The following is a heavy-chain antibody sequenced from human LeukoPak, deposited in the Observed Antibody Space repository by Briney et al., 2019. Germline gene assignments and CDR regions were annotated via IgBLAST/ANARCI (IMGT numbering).Heavy chain of an antibody. J-gene: IGHJ4*02. CDR1: GFTFSSYA. D-gene: IGHD3-10*01. V-gene: IGHV3-23*01. Sequence: GGSLRLSCAASGFTFSSYAMSWVRQAPGKGLEWVSAISGSGGSTYYADSVKGRFTISRDNSKNTLYLQMNSLRAEDTAVYYCARTNMVRGVTYFDYWGQGTLVTVSS. CDR2: ISGSGGST. CDR3: ARTNMVRGVTYFDY.